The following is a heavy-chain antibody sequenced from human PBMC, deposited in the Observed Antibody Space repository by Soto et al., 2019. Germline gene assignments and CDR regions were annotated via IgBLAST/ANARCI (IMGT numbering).Heavy chain of an antibody. CDR3: AALWFGELAFNY. D-gene: IGHD3-10*01. J-gene: IGHJ4*01. Sequence: SETLSLTCSVSGYSIRSGYYWGWVRQVPGKGLEWLGSVYHNGIMFHNPSFQSRVTISVDTSKNQFSLNLRSVTAADTAVYYCAALWFGELAFNYWGHGIMVTVYS. CDR2: VYHNGIM. V-gene: IGHV4-38-2*02. CDR1: GYSIRSGYY.